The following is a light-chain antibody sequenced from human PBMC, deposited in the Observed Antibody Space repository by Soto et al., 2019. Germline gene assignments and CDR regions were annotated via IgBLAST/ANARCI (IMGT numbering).Light chain of an antibody. Sequence: IQLTQSPSTLSASVGDRVTLTCRASQSLNSRLAWYQQRPGKAPKLLIFDASTLESGVPSRFSGSGSGTEFTLTINNLQPDDLATYICQQYKSYSTVGRGTKVDIK. CDR1: QSLNSR. CDR3: QQYKSYST. J-gene: IGKJ1*01. CDR2: DAS. V-gene: IGKV1-5*01.